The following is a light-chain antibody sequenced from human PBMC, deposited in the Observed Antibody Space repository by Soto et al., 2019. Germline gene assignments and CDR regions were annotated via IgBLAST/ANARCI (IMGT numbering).Light chain of an antibody. CDR2: DTS. CDR1: QSVNNN. J-gene: IGKJ4*01. Sequence: EVVMTQSPALLSVSPGERVTLSCGASQSVNNNLAWYQQQPGQAPRLLIYDTSSRATGVPARFSGSGSGTEFTLTISSLKAEDFAVYYCQQYNDRPPLTFGGGTKVEI. CDR3: QQYNDRPPLT. V-gene: IGKV3-15*01.